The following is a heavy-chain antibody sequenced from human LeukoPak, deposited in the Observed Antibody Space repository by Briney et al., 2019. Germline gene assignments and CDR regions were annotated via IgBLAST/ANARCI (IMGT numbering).Heavy chain of an antibody. CDR3: AFKIGRSQGAFDI. D-gene: IGHD1-26*01. Sequence: GGSLRLSCAASGFIFSKYAMHWVRQTPGKGLEWVAAIWNDGSDENYADSVKGRFTISSDNSKNTLYLQMNSLRAEDTAVYYCAFKIGRSQGAFDIWGQGTMIIVSS. CDR1: GFIFSKYA. CDR2: IWNDGSDE. J-gene: IGHJ3*02. V-gene: IGHV3-33*01.